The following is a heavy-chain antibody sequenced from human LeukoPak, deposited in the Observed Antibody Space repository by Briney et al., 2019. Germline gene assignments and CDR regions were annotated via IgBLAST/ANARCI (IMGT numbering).Heavy chain of an antibody. Sequence: PGGSLRLSCAASGFTFSSYAMSWVRQATGKGLEWGSAISGSGASTYYADSVKGRFTISRDNSKNTLYLQMNSLRAEDTAVYYCAKYLRATVTTRDAFDIWGQGTMVTVSS. D-gene: IGHD4-17*01. V-gene: IGHV3-23*01. CDR3: AKYLRATVTTRDAFDI. CDR1: GFTFSSYA. J-gene: IGHJ3*02. CDR2: ISGSGAST.